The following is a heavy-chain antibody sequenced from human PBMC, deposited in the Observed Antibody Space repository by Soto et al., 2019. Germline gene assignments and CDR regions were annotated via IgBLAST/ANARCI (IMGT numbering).Heavy chain of an antibody. J-gene: IGHJ5*02. CDR1: GYTFTSYG. D-gene: IGHD3-10*01. V-gene: IGHV1-18*01. Sequence: ASVKVSCKASGYTFTSYGISWVRQAPGQGLDWTGWISAYNGNTNYAQKLQGRVTMTTDTSTSTAYMELRSLRSDDTAVYYCARDLGYYYGSGSFPGWFDPWGQGTLVTVSS. CDR2: ISAYNGNT. CDR3: ARDLGYYYGSGSFPGWFDP.